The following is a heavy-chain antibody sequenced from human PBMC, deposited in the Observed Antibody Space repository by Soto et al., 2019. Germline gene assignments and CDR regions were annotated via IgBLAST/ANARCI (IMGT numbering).Heavy chain of an antibody. J-gene: IGHJ3*02. CDR1: GFSFTTYG. CDR3: ARGGVTGIVGIFGSPLDI. V-gene: IGHV3-33*01. D-gene: IGHD1-1*01. CDR2: IGYDGNNN. Sequence: QVQLVESGGGWVQPGRSLRLSCEATGFSFTTYGMHWVRQAPGKGLEWVAVIGYDGNNNYYADSVEGRFTISRDNSKNTVYRQMKSLRGDDTAVYYCARGGVTGIVGIFGSPLDIWGQGTVVTVSS.